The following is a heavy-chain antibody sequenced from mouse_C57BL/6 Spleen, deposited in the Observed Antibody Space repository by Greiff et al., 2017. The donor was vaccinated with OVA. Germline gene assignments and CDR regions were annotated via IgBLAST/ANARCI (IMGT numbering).Heavy chain of an antibody. CDR2: ILPSGGGT. CDR1: GYTFTSYW. V-gene: IGHV1-61*01. Sequence: QVQLQQPGAELVRPGSSVKLSCKASGYTFTSYWMDWVKQRPGHGLEWIGNILPSGGGTHYNQKFKDKATFTADKSSSTAYMQLSSLTAEDSAFYFCARTRTWMAYWGQGTLVTVAA. CDR3: ARTRTWMAY. J-gene: IGHJ3*01. D-gene: IGHD3-3*01.